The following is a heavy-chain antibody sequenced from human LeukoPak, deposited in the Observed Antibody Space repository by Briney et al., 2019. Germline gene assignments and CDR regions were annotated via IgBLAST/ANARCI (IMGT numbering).Heavy chain of an antibody. CDR2: MNPNSGGT. D-gene: IGHD3-10*01. V-gene: IGHV1-2*02. J-gene: IGHJ4*02. Sequence: GASVKLSCKASVYTFTGYYMHWGRQAPGPGLGWMGWMNPNSGGTNYAQKFQGRVTMTRDTYISIAYMELSRLRSDDAAVYYCAGTLDYYGSGSYYVGWGQGTLVTVSS. CDR3: AGTLDYYGSGSYYVG. CDR1: VYTFTGYY.